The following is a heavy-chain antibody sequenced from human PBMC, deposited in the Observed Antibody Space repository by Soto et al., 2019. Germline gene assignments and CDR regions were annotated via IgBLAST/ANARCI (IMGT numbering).Heavy chain of an antibody. Sequence: SVKVSGKASGNTLSSYAFTWLRQAPGKGFXLMXTIXXIXRXXXYXXXFQGRVTITADESTTTVCVELSGLTSGDTGIYFCARGYQPILPFDFWGQGTLVTVSS. CDR3: ARGYQPILPFDF. D-gene: IGHD2-15*01. V-gene: IGHV1-69*11. J-gene: IGHJ4*02. CDR2: IXXIXRXX. CDR1: GNTLSSYA.